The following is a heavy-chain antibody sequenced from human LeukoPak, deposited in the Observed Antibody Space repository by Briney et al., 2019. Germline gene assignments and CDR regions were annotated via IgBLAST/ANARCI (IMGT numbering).Heavy chain of an antibody. V-gene: IGHV4-34*12. J-gene: IGHJ4*02. CDR3: ARHPRDIVVVPAAIGRGKKYYFDY. CDR1: GGSFSGYY. CDR2: MFNSGNT. D-gene: IGHD2-2*02. Sequence: SETLSLTCAVYGGSFSGYYWSWLRQPPGKGLEWIGDMFNSGNTPYNPSLKSRGTISVDTSKNQFSLKLSSVTAADTAVYYCARHPRDIVVVPAAIGRGKKYYFDYWGQGTLVTVSS.